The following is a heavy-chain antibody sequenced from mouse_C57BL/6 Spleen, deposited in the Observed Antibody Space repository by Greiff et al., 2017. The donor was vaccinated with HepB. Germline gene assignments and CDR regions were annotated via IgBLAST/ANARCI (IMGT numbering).Heavy chain of an antibody. CDR1: GYSFTGYY. CDR3: AYYYYAKAWFAY. CDR2: INPSTGGT. D-gene: IGHD2-4*01. V-gene: IGHV1-42*01. J-gene: IGHJ3*01. Sequence: DVKLVESGPELVKPGASVKISCKASGYSFTGYYMNWVKQSPEKSLEWIGEINPSTGGTTYNQKFKAKATLTVDKSSSTAYMQLKSLTSEDSAVYYCAYYYYAKAWFAYWGQGTLVTVSA.